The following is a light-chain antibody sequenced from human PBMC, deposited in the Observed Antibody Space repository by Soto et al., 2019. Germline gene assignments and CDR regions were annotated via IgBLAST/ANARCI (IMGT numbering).Light chain of an antibody. J-gene: IGKJ3*01. CDR2: AAY. Sequence: DIQLTQSPSFLSASVGDRVTITCRASQGINNYLAWYQQNPGKAPNLLIYAAYTLQNVVPSRFSGSGSGTEFTLTITNLQPEDLATNHCQQLNSYPMAFGPGTKVD. CDR1: QGINNY. CDR3: QQLNSYPMA. V-gene: IGKV1-9*01.